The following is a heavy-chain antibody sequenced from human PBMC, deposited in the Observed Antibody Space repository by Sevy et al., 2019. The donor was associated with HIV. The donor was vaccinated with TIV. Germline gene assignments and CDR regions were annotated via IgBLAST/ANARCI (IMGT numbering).Heavy chain of an antibody. Sequence: GGSLRLSCAASGFTFSSYAMSWVRQAPGKGLEWVSAISGSGGSTYYADSVKGRFTISRDNSKNTLYLQMNSLRAEDTAVYYCAQHTTRYYYDSSGYLYWGQGTLVTVSS. CDR2: ISGSGGST. CDR3: AQHTTRYYYDSSGYLY. D-gene: IGHD3-22*01. J-gene: IGHJ4*02. V-gene: IGHV3-23*01. CDR1: GFTFSSYA.